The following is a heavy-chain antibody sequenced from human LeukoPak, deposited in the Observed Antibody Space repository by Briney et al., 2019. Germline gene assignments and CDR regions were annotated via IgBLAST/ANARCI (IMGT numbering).Heavy chain of an antibody. Sequence: GGSLRLSCAASGFTFSSFAMSWVRQAPGKGLEWVSAISGGGTTYYADSVKGRFTLSRDNSKSTLYLQMNSLRAEDTAVYYCAHHRGSLDSNTEHFQHWGQGTLAMVSS. J-gene: IGHJ1*01. CDR2: ISGGGTT. CDR3: AHHRGSLDSNTEHFQH. CDR1: GFTFSSFA. D-gene: IGHD1-26*01. V-gene: IGHV3-23*01.